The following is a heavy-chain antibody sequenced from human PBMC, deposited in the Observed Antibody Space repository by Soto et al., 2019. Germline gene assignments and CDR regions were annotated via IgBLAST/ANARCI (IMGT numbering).Heavy chain of an antibody. V-gene: IGHV3-30*18. CDR3: VKDGSSGWPYFYDMDV. CDR1: GFTFSSYG. Sequence: XGSLRLSCAASGFTFSSYGMHWVRQAPGKGLEWVAVISYDGRNKYYADAVKGRFTISRDNSKNTLYLQMSSLRAEDTAVYYCVKDGSSGWPYFYDMDVWGQGTTVTVSS. CDR2: ISYDGRNK. D-gene: IGHD6-19*01. J-gene: IGHJ6*02.